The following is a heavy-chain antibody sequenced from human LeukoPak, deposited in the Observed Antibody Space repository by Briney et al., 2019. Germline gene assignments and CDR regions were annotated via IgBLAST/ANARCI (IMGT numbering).Heavy chain of an antibody. CDR3: ARAIQWASDY. Sequence: GGSLRLSCTASGFTFSSYGMVWVRQAPGKGLEYVSGISSNGGTTYYGNSVKGRFTISRDNSKDTLHLHMGSLRTEDMAVYYCARAIQWASDYWGQGTLLTVAS. CDR2: ISSNGGTT. V-gene: IGHV3-64*01. D-gene: IGHD5-12*01. CDR1: GFTFSSYG. J-gene: IGHJ4*02.